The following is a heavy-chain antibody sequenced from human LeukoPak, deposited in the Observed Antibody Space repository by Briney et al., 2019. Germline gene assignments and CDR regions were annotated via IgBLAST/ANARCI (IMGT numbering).Heavy chain of an antibody. J-gene: IGHJ4*02. D-gene: IGHD2-21*01. Sequence: SETLSLTCAVYIGSFSGYHWSWIRQPPGRGLEWIGEIDHSGNTKYNPSLKSRVTISADTSKNRFSLKLRALSAADTAVYFCARQGSISAFDIWGRGTLVTVSS. V-gene: IGHV4-34*01. CDR2: IDHSGNT. CDR1: IGSFSGYH. CDR3: ARQGSISAFDI.